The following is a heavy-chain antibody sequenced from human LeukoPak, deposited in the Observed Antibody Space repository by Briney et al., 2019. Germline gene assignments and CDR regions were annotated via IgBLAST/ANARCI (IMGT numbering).Heavy chain of an antibody. V-gene: IGHV3-66*01. J-gene: IGHJ4*02. D-gene: IGHD3-22*01. CDR3: AGDTYYYDSSGYYYALYYFDY. CDR1: GFTVSSNY. Sequence: PGGSLRLSCAASGFTVSSNYMSWVRQAPGKGLEWVSVIYSGGSTYYADSVKGRFTISRDNSKNTLYLQMNSLRAEDTAVYYCAGDTYYYDSSGYYYALYYFDYWGQGTLVTVSS. CDR2: IYSGGST.